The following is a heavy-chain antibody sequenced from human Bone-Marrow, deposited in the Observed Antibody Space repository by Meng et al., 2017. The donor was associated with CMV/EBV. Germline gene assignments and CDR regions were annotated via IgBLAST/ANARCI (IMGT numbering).Heavy chain of an antibody. CDR3: ARSLSTVVIIYYYYYGFDV. D-gene: IGHD3-3*01. Sequence: GSLRLSCTVSGGSISSSSYYWAWIRQSPGKGLEWIGSIYYRGSTYYNPSLKSRVTISVDTSKNQFSLKLSSVTAADTAVYYCARSLSTVVIIYYYYYGFDVWGQGTTVTVSS. CDR1: GGSISSSSYY. J-gene: IGHJ6*02. CDR2: IYYRGST. V-gene: IGHV4-39*07.